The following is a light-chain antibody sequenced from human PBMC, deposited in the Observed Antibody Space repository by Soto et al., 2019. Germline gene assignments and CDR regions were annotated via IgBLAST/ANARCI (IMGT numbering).Light chain of an antibody. Sequence: EIVMTQSPATLSVSPGERATLSCRAIQSVSSNVAWYQQKPGQAHRLLIYGASTRATGIPARFSGSGYGTDFTLTISSLQSEDFAVYYCQQYNNSPPYTFGQGTKLEIK. CDR2: GAS. CDR3: QQYNNSPPYT. V-gene: IGKV3-15*01. CDR1: QSVSSN. J-gene: IGKJ2*01.